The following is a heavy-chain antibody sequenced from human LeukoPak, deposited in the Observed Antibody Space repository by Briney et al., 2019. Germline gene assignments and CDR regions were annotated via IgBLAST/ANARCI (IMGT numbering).Heavy chain of an antibody. D-gene: IGHD2-2*01. CDR1: GYTFTSYG. CDR2: ISAYNGNT. J-gene: IGHJ5*02. Sequence: ASVKVSCKASGYTFTSYGISWVRQAPGQGPEWMGWISAYNGNTNYAQKLQGRVTMTTDTSTSTAYMELRSLRSDDTAVYYRARAPRACTSCYVYSGFDPWGQGTLVTVSS. V-gene: IGHV1-18*01. CDR3: ARAPRACTSCYVYSGFDP.